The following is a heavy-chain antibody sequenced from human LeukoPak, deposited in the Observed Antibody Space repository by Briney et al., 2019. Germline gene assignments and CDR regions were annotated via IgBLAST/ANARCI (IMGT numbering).Heavy chain of an antibody. CDR1: GYTFTYYV. J-gene: IGHJ4*02. V-gene: IGHV1-18*01. CDR2: INAYNGNT. CDR3: ARGEKPYDY. Sequence: ASVKVSCKTSGYTFTYYVISWVRQAPGQGLEWMGWINAYNGNTNDAQKFQGRVTMTTDASTSAAYMELRSLRSDDTAVYYCARGEKPYDYWGQGTLVSVSS. D-gene: IGHD1-26*01.